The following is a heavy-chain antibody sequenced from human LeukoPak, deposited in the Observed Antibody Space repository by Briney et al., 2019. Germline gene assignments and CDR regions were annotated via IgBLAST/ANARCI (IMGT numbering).Heavy chain of an antibody. CDR1: GFTFNNYA. CDR2: INVGGDTS. J-gene: IGHJ4*02. D-gene: IGHD2-2*01. Sequence: GGSLRLSCAASGFTFNNYAKHWVREAPGKGLEWVSAINVGGDTSYYADSVKGRFTISRDNSKNTLYLKINSLRVEDTALDCCATGRYQANIADWGEGTLVTVSS. CDR3: ATGRYQANIAD. V-gene: IGHV3-23*01.